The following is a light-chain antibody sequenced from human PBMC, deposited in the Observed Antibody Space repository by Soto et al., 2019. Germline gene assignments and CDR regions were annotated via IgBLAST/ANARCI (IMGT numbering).Light chain of an antibody. J-gene: IGKJ3*01. CDR3: QQHSNWPPF. CDR2: DAS. CDR1: QSVSSY. Sequence: EIVFTKSPATLSLSPGERATLSCRASQSVSSYLAWYQQKPGQAPRLLIYDASNRATGIPGRFSGSGSGTDFTLTISSLEPEDFAVYYCQQHSNWPPFFGPGTKVDN. V-gene: IGKV3-11*01.